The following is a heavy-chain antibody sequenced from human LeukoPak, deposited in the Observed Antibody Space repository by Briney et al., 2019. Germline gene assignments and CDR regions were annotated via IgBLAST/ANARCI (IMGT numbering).Heavy chain of an antibody. CDR2: ISSSSSYI. V-gene: IGHV3-21*01. J-gene: IGHJ4*02. Sequence: GGSLRLSCAASGFTFSSYSMNWVRQAPGKGLEWVSSISSSSSYIYYADSVKGRFTISRDNAKNSLYLQMNSLRAEDTAVYYCARGAETTIFGAVIEYWGQGTLVTVSS. CDR3: ARGAETTIFGAVIEY. CDR1: GFTFSSYS. D-gene: IGHD3-3*01.